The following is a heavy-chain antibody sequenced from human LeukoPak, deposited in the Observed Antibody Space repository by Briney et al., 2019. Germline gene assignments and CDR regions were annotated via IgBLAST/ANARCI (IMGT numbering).Heavy chain of an antibody. CDR1: GGSISSSSYY. D-gene: IGHD3-22*01. J-gene: IGHJ6*02. Sequence: KTSETLSLTCTVSGGSISSSSYYWGWIRQPPGKGLEWIGSIYYSGSTYYNPSLKSRVTISVDTSKNQFSLKLSSVTAADTAVYYCARHTEDNYYDSPWSQGTTVTVSS. CDR2: IYYSGST. CDR3: ARHTEDNYYDSP. V-gene: IGHV4-39*01.